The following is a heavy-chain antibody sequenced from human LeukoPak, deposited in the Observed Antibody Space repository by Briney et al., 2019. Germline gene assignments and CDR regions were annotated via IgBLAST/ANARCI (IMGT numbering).Heavy chain of an antibody. CDR3: ARGSYYDSSGYYRDWFDP. V-gene: IGHV1-2*02. CDR1: GYTFTGYY. D-gene: IGHD3-22*01. CDR2: INPNSGGT. J-gene: IGHJ5*02. Sequence: ASVKVSCKASGYTFTGYYMHWVRQAPGQGLEWMGWINPNSGGTNYAQKFQGRVTMTRDTSISTAYMELSRLRSDDTAVYYCARGSYYDSSGYYRDWFDPWGQGTLVTVSS.